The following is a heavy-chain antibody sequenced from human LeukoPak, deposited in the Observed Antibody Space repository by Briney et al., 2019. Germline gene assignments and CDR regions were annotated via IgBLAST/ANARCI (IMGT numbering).Heavy chain of an antibody. Sequence: SETLSLTCTVSGGSISSSYWSWIRQPPGKGLEWIGYIYYSGSTNYNPSLKSRVTISVDTSKNQFSLKLSSVTAADTAVYYCARAVKVYSPSYGMDVWGQGTTVTVSS. V-gene: IGHV4-59*01. CDR2: IYYSGST. CDR3: ARAVKVYSPSYGMDV. CDR1: GGSISSSY. J-gene: IGHJ6*02. D-gene: IGHD5-18*01.